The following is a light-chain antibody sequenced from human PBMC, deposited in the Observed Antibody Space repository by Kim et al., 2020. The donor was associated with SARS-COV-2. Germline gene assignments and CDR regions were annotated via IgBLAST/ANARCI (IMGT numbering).Light chain of an antibody. CDR1: ALPKQY. V-gene: IGLV3-25*03. CDR2: KDS. J-gene: IGLJ3*02. Sequence: SYELTQPPSVSVSPGQTARITCSGDALPKQYAYWYQQKPGQAPVLVIYKDSERLSGIPERFSGSSSGTTVTLTISGVQAEDEADYYCQSADSSGWVFGGGTQLTVL. CDR3: QSADSSGWV.